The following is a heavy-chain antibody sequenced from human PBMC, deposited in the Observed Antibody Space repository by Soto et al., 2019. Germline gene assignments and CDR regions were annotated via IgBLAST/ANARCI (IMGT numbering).Heavy chain of an antibody. D-gene: IGHD3-22*01. Sequence: QVQLVESGGGVVQPGRSLRLSCAASGFTFSSYGMHWVRQAPGKGLEWVATIWYDGSNKYYADFVKGRFTISRDDSKNTLYLHMNSLRAEDTAGYYCARGQFDDSSGGFDYWGQGTLVTVSS. CDR3: ARGQFDDSSGGFDY. J-gene: IGHJ4*02. CDR2: IWYDGSNK. V-gene: IGHV3-33*01. CDR1: GFTFSSYG.